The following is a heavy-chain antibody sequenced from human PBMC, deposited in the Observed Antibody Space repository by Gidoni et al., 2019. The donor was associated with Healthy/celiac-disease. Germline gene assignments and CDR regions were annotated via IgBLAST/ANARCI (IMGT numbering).Heavy chain of an antibody. D-gene: IGHD3-22*01. CDR2: IYYSGST. V-gene: IGHV4-39*01. Sequence: QLQLPESGPGLVKPSETLSLTCTVSGGSISSSSYYWGWIRQPPGKGLEWIGSIYYSGSTYYNPSLKSRVTISVDTSKNQFSLKLSSVTAADTAVYYCARRDDSSDSYFDYWGQGTLVTVSS. CDR3: ARRDDSSDSYFDY. CDR1: GGSISSSSYY. J-gene: IGHJ4*02.